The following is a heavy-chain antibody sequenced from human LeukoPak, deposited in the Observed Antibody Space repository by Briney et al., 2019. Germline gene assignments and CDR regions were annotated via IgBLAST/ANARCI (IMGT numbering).Heavy chain of an antibody. D-gene: IGHD1-14*01. CDR3: ASFNPRADY. V-gene: IGHV1-2*02. CDR2: TNPDSGGT. CDR1: VYTFTGYY. J-gene: IGHJ4*02. Sequence: GASVKVSCKASVYTFTGYYIHWVRQAPGQGLEWMGSTNPDSGGTTYAQRFQGRVTMTRDTSISTAYMELITLTSDDTAVYYCASFNPRADYWGQGTLVTVSS.